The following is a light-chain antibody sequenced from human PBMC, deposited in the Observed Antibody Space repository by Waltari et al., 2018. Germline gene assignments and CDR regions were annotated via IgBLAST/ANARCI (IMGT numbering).Light chain of an antibody. CDR3: QQSYTTAYT. Sequence: DIVMTQSPSSLYASVGDRVTITCRASQSISSSLNWYQQIPGKAPKLLIYVASTLQSGVPSRFSGSGSGTDFSLTITSLQPEDFATYYCQQSYTTAYTFGQGTKLEIK. CDR2: VAS. V-gene: IGKV1-39*01. J-gene: IGKJ2*01. CDR1: QSISSS.